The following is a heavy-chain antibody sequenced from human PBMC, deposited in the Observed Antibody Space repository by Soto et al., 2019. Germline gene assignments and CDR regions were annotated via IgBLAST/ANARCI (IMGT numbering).Heavy chain of an antibody. CDR1: GSTFTNRY. D-gene: IGHD1-26*01. CDR2: ISPFSADV. CDR3: ATGGAGSGPFTWELPDR. V-gene: IGHV1-45*02. Sequence: QRQLVQSGAEEKKTGSTVTISCQALGSTFTNRYLHWVRQARGRAVVRMGWISPFSADVDCAQKFQESVTITRDRSINTAYMRMSSLGSEDTAMYYCATGGAGSGPFTWELPDRWGQGTLVTVSS. J-gene: IGHJ5*02.